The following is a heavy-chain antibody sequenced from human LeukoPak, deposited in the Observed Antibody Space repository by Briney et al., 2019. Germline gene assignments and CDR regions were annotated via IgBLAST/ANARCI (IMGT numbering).Heavy chain of an antibody. CDR3: ARKGIAAADLFDY. CDR1: GFTFSDYY. Sequence: PGGSLRLSCAASGFTFSDYYMSWIRQPPGKGLEWIGYIYYSGSTNYNPSLKSRITISVDTSKNQFSLKLSSVTAADTALYYCARKGIAAADLFDYWGQGTLVTVSS. J-gene: IGHJ4*02. D-gene: IGHD6-13*01. CDR2: IYYSGST. V-gene: IGHV4-59*01.